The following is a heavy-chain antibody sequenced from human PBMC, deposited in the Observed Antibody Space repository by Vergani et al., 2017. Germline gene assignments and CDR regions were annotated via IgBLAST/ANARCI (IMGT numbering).Heavy chain of an antibody. J-gene: IGHJ4*02. V-gene: IGHV3-9*03. Sequence: EVQVVESGGGLVQPGRSLRLSCAASGFTFENYAMHWVRQAPGKGLEWVSGLSWNSVDIGYADSVTGRFTISRDNAKNSLYLQMNSLRREDMALYYCAKDIGSYGGYVDYWGQGTLVTVSS. D-gene: IGHD4/OR15-4a*01. CDR3: AKDIGSYGGYVDY. CDR2: LSWNSVDI. CDR1: GFTFENYA.